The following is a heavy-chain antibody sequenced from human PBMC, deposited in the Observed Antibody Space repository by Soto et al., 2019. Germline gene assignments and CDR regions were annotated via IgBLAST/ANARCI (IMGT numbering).Heavy chain of an antibody. D-gene: IGHD1-26*01. J-gene: IGHJ6*02. CDR2: ISAYNGNT. CDR3: ARGAYSGSYRNYYYGMDV. Sequence: ASVKVSCKASGYTFTSYGISWVRQAPGQGLEWMGWISAYNGNTNYAQKLQGRVTMTTDTSTSTAYMEPRSLRSDDTAVYYCARGAYSGSYRNYYYGMDVWGQGTTVTVSS. V-gene: IGHV1-18*04. CDR1: GYTFTSYG.